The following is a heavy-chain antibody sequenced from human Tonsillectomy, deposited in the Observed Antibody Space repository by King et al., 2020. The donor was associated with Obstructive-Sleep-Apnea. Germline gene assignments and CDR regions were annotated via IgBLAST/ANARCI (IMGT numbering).Heavy chain of an antibody. CDR1: GYTFTSYY. CDR2: INPSGGST. V-gene: IGHV1-46*01. Sequence: QLVQSGAEVKKPGASVKVSCKASGYTFTSYYMHWVRQAPGQGLEWMGIINPSGGSTSYAQKFQGRVTMTRDTSTSTVYMELSSLRSEDTAVYYCAREVIAVAGTGAFDIWGQGTMVTVSS. CDR3: AREVIAVAGTGAFDI. J-gene: IGHJ3*02. D-gene: IGHD6-19*01.